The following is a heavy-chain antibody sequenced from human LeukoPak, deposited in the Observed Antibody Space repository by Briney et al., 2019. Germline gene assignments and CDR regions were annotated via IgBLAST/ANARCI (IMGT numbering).Heavy chain of an antibody. CDR2: ISGSGGST. J-gene: IGHJ4*02. D-gene: IGHD2-2*01. Sequence: GGSLRLSCAASGFTFSSYAMSWVRQAPGKGLEWVSAISGSGGSTYYADSVKGRFTISRDNSKNTLYLQMNSLRAEDTAVYYCAKDRGYCSSTSCYGDDYWGQGTLVTVSS. CDR3: AKDRGYCSSTSCYGDDY. V-gene: IGHV3-23*01. CDR1: GFTFSSYA.